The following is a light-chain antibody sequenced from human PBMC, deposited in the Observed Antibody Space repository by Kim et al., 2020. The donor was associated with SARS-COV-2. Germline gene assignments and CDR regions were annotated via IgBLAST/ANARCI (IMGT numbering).Light chain of an antibody. CDR3: QHYNNWPPAIT. CDR1: QSVSSN. Sequence: PGERATLSCRASQSVSSNFVGYRQKPGHAPRLLIYGASTRATGIPARFSGSGSGKDFTTLISSLQSEDFGVYYCQHYNNWPPAITFGQGTRLEIK. CDR2: GAS. J-gene: IGKJ5*01. V-gene: IGKV3-15*01.